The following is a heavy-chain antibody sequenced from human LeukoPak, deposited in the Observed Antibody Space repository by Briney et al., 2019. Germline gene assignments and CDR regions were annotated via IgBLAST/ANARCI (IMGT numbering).Heavy chain of an antibody. CDR1: GYTFTSYG. CDR3: AREGNWDDLNAFDI. J-gene: IGHJ3*02. V-gene: IGHV1-18*01. D-gene: IGHD1-1*01. Sequence: ASVKVSCKASGYTFTSYGISWVRQAPGQGLEWMGWISAYNGNTNYAQKLQGSVTMTTDTSTSTAYMELRSLRSDDTAVYYCAREGNWDDLNAFDIWGQGTMVTVSS. CDR2: ISAYNGNT.